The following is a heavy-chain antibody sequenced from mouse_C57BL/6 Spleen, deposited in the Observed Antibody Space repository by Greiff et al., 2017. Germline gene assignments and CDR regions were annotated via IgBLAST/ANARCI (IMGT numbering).Heavy chain of an antibody. D-gene: IGHD2-4*01. Sequence: VQLKESGPELVKPGASVKMSCKASGYTFTDYNMHWVKQSHGKSLEWIGYINPNNGGTSYNQKFKGKATLTVNKSSSTAYMELRSLTSEDSAVYYCARNTYYDYGYWYFDVWGTGTTVTVSS. CDR1: GYTFTDYN. V-gene: IGHV1-22*01. CDR2: INPNNGGT. J-gene: IGHJ1*03. CDR3: ARNTYYDYGYWYFDV.